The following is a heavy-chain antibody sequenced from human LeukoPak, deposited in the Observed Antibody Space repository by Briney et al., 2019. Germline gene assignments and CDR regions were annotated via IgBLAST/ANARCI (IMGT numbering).Heavy chain of an antibody. Sequence: GGSLRLSCVASGFTFRSYNMSWVRQAPGKGLEWVANIKQDGSEQYYVDSVRGRFTISRDNARNSLYLQMNSLRVEDTATYFCAGGVDWIWTSWGQGTLVTVSS. D-gene: IGHD3-9*01. J-gene: IGHJ4*02. V-gene: IGHV3-7*03. CDR3: AGGVDWIWTS. CDR2: IKQDGSEQ. CDR1: GFTFRSYN.